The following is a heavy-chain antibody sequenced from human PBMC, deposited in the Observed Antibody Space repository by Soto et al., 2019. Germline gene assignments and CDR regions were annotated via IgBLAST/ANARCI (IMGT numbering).Heavy chain of an antibody. CDR2: IRDKANSYAT. V-gene: IGHV3-73*01. CDR1: GFTFSGSS. CDR3: TRLYCGGDCDFDS. J-gene: IGHJ4*02. D-gene: IGHD2-21*02. Sequence: GGSLRLSCAASGFTFSGSSMHWVRQASGKGLEWVGRIRDKANSYATAYTASVKGRFTISRDDSKNTAYLQMNSLKTEDTAVYYCTRLYCGGDCDFDSWGQGTLVTVSS.